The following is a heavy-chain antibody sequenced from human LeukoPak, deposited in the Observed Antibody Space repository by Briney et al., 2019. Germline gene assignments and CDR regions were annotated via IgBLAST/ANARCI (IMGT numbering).Heavy chain of an antibody. J-gene: IGHJ2*01. V-gene: IGHV4-30-4*08. CDR3: ARAYYDSSGPWYFDF. Sequence: PSETLSLTCTVSGYSISSGYYWSWIRQPPGKGLEWIGYIYYSGSTYYNPSLKSRVTISVDTSKNQFSLKLSSVTAADTAVYYCARAYYDSSGPWYFDFWGRGTLVTVSS. CDR1: GYSISSGYY. CDR2: IYYSGST. D-gene: IGHD3-22*01.